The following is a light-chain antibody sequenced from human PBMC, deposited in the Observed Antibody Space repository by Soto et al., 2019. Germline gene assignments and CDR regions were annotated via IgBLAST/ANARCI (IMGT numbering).Light chain of an antibody. CDR2: WAS. Sequence: DIVMTQSPDSLAVSLGERATINCKSSQSVLYSSNNKNYLAWYQQKPGQPPTLLIYWASTRESGVPDRFSGSGSGPDFTLTISSLQAEDVAVYYCQQYYSTPWTCDQGTKVEIK. J-gene: IGKJ1*01. CDR3: QQYYSTPWT. CDR1: QSVLYSSNNKNY. V-gene: IGKV4-1*01.